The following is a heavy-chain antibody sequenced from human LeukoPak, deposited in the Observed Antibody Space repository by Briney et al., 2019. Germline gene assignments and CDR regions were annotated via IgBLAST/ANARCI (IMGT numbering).Heavy chain of an antibody. CDR1: GFTFSSYG. CDR3: AKDNTHYLYSSGWYGYDY. V-gene: IGHV3-30*18. Sequence: GGSLRLSCAASGFTFSSYGMHWVRQAPGKGLEWVAVISYDGSNKYYADSVKGRFTISRDNSKNTLYLQMNSLRAEDTAVYYCAKDNTHYLYSSGWYGYDYWGQGTLVTVSS. D-gene: IGHD6-19*01. CDR2: ISYDGSNK. J-gene: IGHJ4*02.